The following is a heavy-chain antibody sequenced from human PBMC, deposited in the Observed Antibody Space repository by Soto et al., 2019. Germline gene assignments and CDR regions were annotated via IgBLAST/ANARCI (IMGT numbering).Heavy chain of an antibody. CDR2: ISWNSGSI. Sequence: EVQLVESGGGLVQPGRSLRLSCAASGFTFDDYAMHWVRQAPGKGLEWVSGISWNSGSIGYADSVKGRFTISRDNAKNSLYLQMNSLRAEDXXXXXXXXXXXXXXXXXXXXXWGQGTLVTVSS. J-gene: IGHJ4*02. CDR1: GFTFDDYA. CDR3: XXXXXXXXXXXXXXX. V-gene: IGHV3-9*01.